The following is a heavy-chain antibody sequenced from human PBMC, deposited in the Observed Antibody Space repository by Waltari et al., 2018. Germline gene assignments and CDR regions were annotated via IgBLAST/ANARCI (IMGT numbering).Heavy chain of an antibody. D-gene: IGHD3-3*01. Sequence: QVQLVQSGAEVKKPGSSVKVSCKASGGTFSSYTISWVRQAPGQGLEWMGRIIPILGIANYAQKFQGRVTITADKSTSTAYMELSSLRSEDTAVYYCARVNYDFWSGYSFDYWGQGTLVTVSS. CDR2: IIPILGIA. V-gene: IGHV1-69*02. J-gene: IGHJ4*02. CDR3: ARVNYDFWSGYSFDY. CDR1: GGTFSSYT.